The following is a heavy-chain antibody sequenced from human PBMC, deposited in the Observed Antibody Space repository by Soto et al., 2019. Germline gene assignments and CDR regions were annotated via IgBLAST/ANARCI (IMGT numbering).Heavy chain of an antibody. D-gene: IGHD2-15*01. J-gene: IGHJ4*02. Sequence: QFQLVQSGAEEKKPGASVKVSCKASEYTFTNYALHWVRQAPGQRLEWMGWINAGNGNTKYSQKFQGRVTITRDTSASTAYMELSSLRSEDTAVYYFARDILFDYWGQGTLVTVSS. CDR3: ARDILFDY. CDR1: EYTFTNYA. V-gene: IGHV1-3*05. CDR2: INAGNGNT.